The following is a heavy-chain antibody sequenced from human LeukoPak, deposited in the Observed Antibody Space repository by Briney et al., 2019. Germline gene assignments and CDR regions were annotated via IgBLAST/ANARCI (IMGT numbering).Heavy chain of an antibody. D-gene: IGHD2-2*01. CDR2: INHSGST. Sequence: SETLSLTCAVYGGSFSGYYWSWIRQPPGKGLEWIGEINHSGSTNYNPSLKSRVTISVDTSKNQFSLKLSSVTAADTAVYYCARAVVVVPAAQLELPYGFDPWGQGTLVTVSS. CDR3: ARAVVVVPAAQLELPYGFDP. CDR1: GGSFSGYY. J-gene: IGHJ5*02. V-gene: IGHV4-34*01.